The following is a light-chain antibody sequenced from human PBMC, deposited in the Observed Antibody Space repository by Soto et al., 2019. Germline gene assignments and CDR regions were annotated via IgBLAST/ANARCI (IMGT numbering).Light chain of an antibody. CDR3: HQYASSLT. J-gene: IGKJ1*01. CDR2: GAS. Sequence: EIVLTQSPGSLSLSLGERATLSCRASQSVDSAFFAWYQQKPGQPPRLLMYGASRRATGIPDRFSGSGSGTDFTLTISRLEPEDFDVYYCHQYASSLTFGQGTKVEI. CDR1: QSVDSAF. V-gene: IGKV3-20*01.